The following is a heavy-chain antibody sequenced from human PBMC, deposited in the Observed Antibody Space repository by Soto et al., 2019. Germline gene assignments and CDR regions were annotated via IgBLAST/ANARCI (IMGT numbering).Heavy chain of an antibody. V-gene: IGHV4-61*01. J-gene: IGHJ4*02. CDR1: GGSVSSGSYY. Sequence: SLTCTVSGGSVSSGSYYWSWIRQPPGKGLEWIGYIYYSGSTNYNPSLKSRVTISVDTSKNQFSLKLSSVTAADTAVYYCAREKRGYSYGLDYWGQGTLVTVSS. CDR2: IYYSGST. CDR3: AREKRGYSYGLDY. D-gene: IGHD5-18*01.